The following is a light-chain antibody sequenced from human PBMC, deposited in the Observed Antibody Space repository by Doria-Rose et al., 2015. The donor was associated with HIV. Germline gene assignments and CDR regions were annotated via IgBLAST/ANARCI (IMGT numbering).Light chain of an antibody. V-gene: IGKV3-20*01. J-gene: IGKJ1*01. CDR3: HQYVTSWT. CDR1: QSFSSTY. Sequence: ALTQSPGTLSLSPGERATLSCRASQSFSSTYLAWYQQKPGQAPSLLIYDGSTRATGIPDRFSASGSGTDFTLTINRLEPEDFALYYCHQYVTSWTFGQGTKVEI. CDR2: DGS.